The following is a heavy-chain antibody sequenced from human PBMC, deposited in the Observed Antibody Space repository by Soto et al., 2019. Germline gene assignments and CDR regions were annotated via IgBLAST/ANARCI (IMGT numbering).Heavy chain of an antibody. V-gene: IGHV3-30-3*01. Sequence: GGSLRLSCAASGFTLSTYAMYWVRQSPGKGLEWVAVISNDGDNQNYADSVRGRFTISRDNSKNTVYLEMDSLRPDDTAVYYCERDVKLPEAGNNWFDPCGQRNLVPVSS. CDR1: GFTLSTYA. CDR2: ISNDGDNQ. J-gene: IGHJ5*02. D-gene: IGHD1-26*01. CDR3: ERDVKLPEAGNNWFDP.